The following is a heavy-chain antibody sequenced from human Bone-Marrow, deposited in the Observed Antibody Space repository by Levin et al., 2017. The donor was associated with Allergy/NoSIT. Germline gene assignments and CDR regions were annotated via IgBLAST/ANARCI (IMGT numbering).Heavy chain of an antibody. CDR2: IWYDGSNK. J-gene: IGHJ4*02. D-gene: IGHD5-18*01. V-gene: IGHV3-33*01. CDR1: GFTFSSYG. Sequence: GESLKISCAASGFTFSSYGMHWVRQAPGKGLEWVAVIWYDGSNKYYADSVKGRFTISRDNSKNTLYLQMNSLRAEDTAVYYCARERIQLWLRFLDYWGQGTLVTVSS. CDR3: ARERIQLWLRFLDY.